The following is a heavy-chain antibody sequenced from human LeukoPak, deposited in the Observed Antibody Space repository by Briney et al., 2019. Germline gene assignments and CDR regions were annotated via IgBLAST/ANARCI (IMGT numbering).Heavy chain of an antibody. CDR2: IYTSGST. D-gene: IGHD6-25*01. J-gene: IGHJ5*02. Sequence: SETLSLTCTVSGGSISSYYWSWIRQPAGKGLKWIGRIYTSGSTNYNPSLKSRVTMSVDTSKNQFSLKLSSVTAADTAVYYCARDVGGVKPVWFDPWGQGTLVTVSS. CDR1: GGSISSYY. CDR3: ARDVGGVKPVWFDP. V-gene: IGHV4-4*07.